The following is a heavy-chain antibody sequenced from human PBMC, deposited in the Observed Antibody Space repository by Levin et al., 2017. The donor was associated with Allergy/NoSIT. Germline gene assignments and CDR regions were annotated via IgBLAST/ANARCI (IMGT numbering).Heavy chain of an antibody. V-gene: IGHV4-59*01. J-gene: IGHJ4*02. Sequence: PSETLSLTCTVSGGSISSYYWSWIRQPPGKGLEWIGYIYYSGSTNYNPSLKSRVTISVDTSKNQFSLKLSSVTAADTAVYYCARGRTVVVVAATHYFDYWGQGTLVTVSS. D-gene: IGHD2-15*01. CDR2: IYYSGST. CDR3: ARGRTVVVVAATHYFDY. CDR1: GGSISSYY.